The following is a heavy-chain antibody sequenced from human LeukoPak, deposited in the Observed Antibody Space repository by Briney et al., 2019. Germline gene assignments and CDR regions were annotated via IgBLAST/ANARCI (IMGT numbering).Heavy chain of an antibody. CDR1: GGSISYFY. D-gene: IGHD6-19*01. Sequence: PSETLSLTCTVSGGSISYFYWSWIRQPAGKGLEWIGRIYTSGSTNYNPSLKSRVTMSVDTSKKQFSLKLSSVTAADTAVYYCARVGGSGSGWTYYYYYYMDVWGKGTTVTVSS. J-gene: IGHJ6*03. CDR2: IYTSGST. CDR3: ARVGGSGSGWTYYYYYYMDV. V-gene: IGHV4-4*07.